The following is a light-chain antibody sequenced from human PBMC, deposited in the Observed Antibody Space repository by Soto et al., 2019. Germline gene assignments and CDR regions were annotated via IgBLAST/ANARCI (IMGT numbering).Light chain of an antibody. CDR3: QQYGSSRWT. J-gene: IGKJ1*01. CDR1: QSVTNDY. V-gene: IGKV3-20*01. CDR2: GAS. Sequence: EMVLTQSPGTLSLSPGERATLSCRASQSVTNDYLAWYQQKPGQAPRLLIYGASSRATGIPDRFSGSGSGTDFTLTISSLEPEDFAVYYCQQYGSSRWTFGQGTKVEIK.